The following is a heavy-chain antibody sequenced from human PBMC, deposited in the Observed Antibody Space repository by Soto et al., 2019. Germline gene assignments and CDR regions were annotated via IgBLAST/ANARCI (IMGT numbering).Heavy chain of an antibody. CDR2: IYYSGST. Sequence: SETLSLTCTVSGGSISSGDYYWSWIRQPPGKGLEWIGYIYYSGSTYYNPSLKSRVTISVDTSKNQFSLKLSSVTAADTAVYYCARGWRYYDRSGYYSGYAFDIWGQGTMVTVSS. J-gene: IGHJ3*02. CDR3: ARGWRYYDRSGYYSGYAFDI. CDR1: GGSISSGDYY. V-gene: IGHV4-30-4*01. D-gene: IGHD3-22*01.